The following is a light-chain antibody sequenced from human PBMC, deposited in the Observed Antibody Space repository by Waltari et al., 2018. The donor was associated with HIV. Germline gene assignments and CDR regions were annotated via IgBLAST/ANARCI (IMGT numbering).Light chain of an antibody. CDR3: QQYGSSPPLYT. CDR1: QSVTSTY. Sequence: EIVLTQSPGTLSLSPGERATLSCRASQSVTSTYLAWYQQKPGQAPRLLIYGVSSRATGIPDRFSGSGSGPDFTLTISRLEPEDFAVYYCQQYGSSPPLYTFGQGTKLEIK. J-gene: IGKJ2*01. CDR2: GVS. V-gene: IGKV3-20*01.